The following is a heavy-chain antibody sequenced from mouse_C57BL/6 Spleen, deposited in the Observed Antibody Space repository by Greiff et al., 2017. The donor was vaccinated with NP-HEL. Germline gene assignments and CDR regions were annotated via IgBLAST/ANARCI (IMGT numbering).Heavy chain of an antibody. CDR2: IDPSDSYT. D-gene: IGHD1-1*01. J-gene: IGHJ2*01. CDR3: ARRPFTTVVSYYFDY. Sequence: QVQLKQPGAELVMPGASVKLSCKASGYTFTSYWMHWVKQRPGPGLEWIGEIDPSDSYTNYNQKFKGKSTLTVDKSSSTAYMQLSSLTSEDSAVYYCARRPFTTVVSYYFDYWGQGTTLTVSS. CDR1: GYTFTSYW. V-gene: IGHV1-69*01.